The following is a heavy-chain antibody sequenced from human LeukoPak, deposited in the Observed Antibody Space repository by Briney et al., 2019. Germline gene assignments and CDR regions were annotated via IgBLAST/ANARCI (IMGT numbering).Heavy chain of an antibody. Sequence: GGSLRLSCAASGFTFSSYWMSWVRQAPGKGLEWVANIKKDGSEKYYVDSVKGRFTISRDNAKTSLYLQMNSLRAEDTAVYYCARVYCSSTSCYANDYWGQGTLVTVSS. D-gene: IGHD2-2*01. CDR2: IKKDGSEK. V-gene: IGHV3-7*01. CDR1: GFTFSSYW. J-gene: IGHJ4*02. CDR3: ARVYCSSTSCYANDY.